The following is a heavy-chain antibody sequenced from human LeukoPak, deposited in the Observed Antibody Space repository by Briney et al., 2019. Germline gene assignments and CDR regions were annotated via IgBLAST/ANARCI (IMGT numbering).Heavy chain of an antibody. CDR2: TYSDTRT. D-gene: IGHD6-19*01. CDR1: GFTVSSSY. J-gene: IGHJ5*02. V-gene: IGHV3-53*01. CDR3: ARTYSSGVSWFDP. Sequence: PGGSLRLSCAASGFTVSSSYMSWVRQAPGKGLEWVSVTYSDTRTYYADSVKGRFTISSDNSKNTLYLQMNSLRAEDTAVYYCARTYSSGVSWFDPWGQGTLVTVSS.